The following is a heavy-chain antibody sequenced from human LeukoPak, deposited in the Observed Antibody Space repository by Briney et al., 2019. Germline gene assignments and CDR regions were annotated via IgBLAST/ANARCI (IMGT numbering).Heavy chain of an antibody. V-gene: IGHV3-7*01. CDR1: GFTFSSYW. Sequence: GGSLRLSCAASGFTFSSYWMSWVRQAPGKGLEWVANINQDGSERYYVDSVKGRFTISRDNAKDSLYLQMNSLRAEDTAVYYCAKQGSGIDYWGQGTLVTVSS. CDR3: AKQGSGIDY. D-gene: IGHD2-15*01. J-gene: IGHJ4*02. CDR2: INQDGSER.